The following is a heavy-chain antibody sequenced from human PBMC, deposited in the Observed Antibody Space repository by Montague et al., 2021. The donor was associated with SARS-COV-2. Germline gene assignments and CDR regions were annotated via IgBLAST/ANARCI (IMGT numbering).Heavy chain of an antibody. CDR2: MYYTGHT. V-gene: IGHV4-61*01. Sequence: SETLSLTCTVAGASVASGNFYWSWIRQPPGKGLEWFGYMYYTGHTNYXPSLQSRVTMPVDPSKNQFSLTLTSVTAADTAVYYCARSRANVPSRPGFDYWGQGALVTVSS. CDR3: ARSRANVPSRPGFDY. CDR1: GASVASGNFY. D-gene: IGHD6-6*01. J-gene: IGHJ4*02.